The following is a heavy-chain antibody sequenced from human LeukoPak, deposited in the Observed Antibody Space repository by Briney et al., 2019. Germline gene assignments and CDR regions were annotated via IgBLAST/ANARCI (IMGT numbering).Heavy chain of an antibody. Sequence: PSETLSLTCTVSGGSISSYYWSWIRQPPGKGLEWIGYIYTSGSTNYNPSLKSRVTISVDTSKNQFSLKLTSVTAADTAVYYCARRLRQNLFDPWGQGTLVTVSS. CDR1: GGSISSYY. CDR2: IYTSGST. CDR3: ARRLRQNLFDP. D-gene: IGHD4-17*01. V-gene: IGHV4-4*09. J-gene: IGHJ5*02.